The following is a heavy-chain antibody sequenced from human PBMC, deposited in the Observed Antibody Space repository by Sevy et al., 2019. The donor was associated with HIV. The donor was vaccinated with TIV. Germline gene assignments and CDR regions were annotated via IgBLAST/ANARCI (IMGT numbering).Heavy chain of an antibody. CDR3: ARDGREYCSSTSCFGLDV. J-gene: IGHJ6*02. Sequence: GASVKVSCKASGYTFSSYGINWVRQAPGQGLEWMGWISVYNGNTNYAQKFQGRVTMTTDTSTNTAYMELRSLRSDDTAVYYCARDGREYCSSTSCFGLDVWGQGTTVTVSS. CDR1: GYTFSSYG. CDR2: ISVYNGNT. D-gene: IGHD2-2*01. V-gene: IGHV1-18*01.